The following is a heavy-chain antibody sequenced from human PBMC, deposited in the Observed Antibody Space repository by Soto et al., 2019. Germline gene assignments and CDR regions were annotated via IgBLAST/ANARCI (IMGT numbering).Heavy chain of an antibody. D-gene: IGHD2-15*01. V-gene: IGHV3-23*01. CDR3: AKFYGGKSAHTYTVDP. CDR2: INTSGSST. CDR1: GFTFSTYA. Sequence: EVQLLESGGDLVQPGGSLRLSCAASGFTFSTYAMSWVRQAPGKGLEWVSTINTSGSSTYYADSVKGRFTISRDNSKNTMHLHMTGLRAEDTDVYYCAKFYGGKSAHTYTVDPWGQGTMVTVSS. J-gene: IGHJ5*02.